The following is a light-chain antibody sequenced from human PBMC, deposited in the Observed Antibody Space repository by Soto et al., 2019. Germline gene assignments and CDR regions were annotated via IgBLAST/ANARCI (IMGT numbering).Light chain of an antibody. CDR3: QQYNSYPYT. J-gene: IGKJ2*01. V-gene: IGKV1-5*03. CDR2: KAS. Sequence: DIQMTQSPSTLSASVGDRVTITCRASQSISSWLAWYQQKPGKAPKLLIYKASSLESGVPSRFSGSGSGTEFNLTISILQPDDFATYYCQQYNSYPYTFGQGTKLEIK. CDR1: QSISSW.